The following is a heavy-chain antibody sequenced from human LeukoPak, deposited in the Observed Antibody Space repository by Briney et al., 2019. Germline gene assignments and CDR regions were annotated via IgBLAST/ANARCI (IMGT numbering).Heavy chain of an antibody. J-gene: IGHJ4*02. CDR1: GGSISSYY. CDR2: IYYSGST. V-gene: IGHV4-59*08. D-gene: IGHD3-9*01. CDR3: ARSPLRYFDWSFTN. Sequence: SETLSLTCTVSGGSISSYYWSWTRQPPGKGLEWIGYIYYSGSTNYNPSLKSRVTISVDTSKNQFSLKLSSVTAADTAVYYCARSPLRYFDWSFTNWGQGTLVTVSS.